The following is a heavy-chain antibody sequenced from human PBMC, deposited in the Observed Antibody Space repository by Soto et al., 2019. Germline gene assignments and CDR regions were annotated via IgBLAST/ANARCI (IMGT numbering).Heavy chain of an antibody. CDR1: GFAFSNAW. D-gene: IGHD2-8*01. V-gene: IGHV3-15*01. J-gene: IGHJ4*02. Sequence: EVQLVESGGGFVKPGGSLRVSCAASGFAFSNAWMSWVRQAPGKGLEWVGRIKSETDGETTDYVAPVKGRFTISRDDSKNTLYQQMNSLKIEDTAVYYCTTDLNGGFDYWGRGTLVTVSS. CDR3: TTDLNGGFDY. CDR2: IKSETDGETT.